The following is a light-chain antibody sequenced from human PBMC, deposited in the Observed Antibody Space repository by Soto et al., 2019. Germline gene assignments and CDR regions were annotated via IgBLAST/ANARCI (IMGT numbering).Light chain of an antibody. CDR2: DVS. CDR3: TSYTSSSTPYD. V-gene: IGLV2-14*01. CDR1: SSDVGGYTY. J-gene: IGLJ1*01. Sequence: QSVLTQPASVSGSPGQSITISCAGTSSDVGGYTYVSWYQQHPGEAPKLMIYDVSNRPSGVSNRFSGSKSGNTASLTISGLQAEDEADYYCTSYTSSSTPYDFGGGTKVTVL.